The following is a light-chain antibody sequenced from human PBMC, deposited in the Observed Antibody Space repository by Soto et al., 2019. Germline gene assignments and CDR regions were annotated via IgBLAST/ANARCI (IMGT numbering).Light chain of an antibody. Sequence: EIVLTQSPATLSLSPGERATLSCRASQSVSGSLAWYQQKPGQAPRLLIYDASNRATGIPARFSGSGSGTDCTLTISSLEPEDFALYYCQQRSNWVYTFGQGTKLEIK. V-gene: IGKV3-11*01. CDR1: QSVSGS. J-gene: IGKJ2*01. CDR3: QQRSNWVYT. CDR2: DAS.